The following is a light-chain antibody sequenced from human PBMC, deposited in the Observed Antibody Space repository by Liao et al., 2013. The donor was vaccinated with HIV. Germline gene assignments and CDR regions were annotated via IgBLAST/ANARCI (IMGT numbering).Light chain of an antibody. CDR3: QAWDSRTVI. J-gene: IGLJ2*01. CDR1: NIGSKS. CDR2: QDN. V-gene: IGLV3-21*01. Sequence: SYVLTQPPSVSVAPGKTAMITCGGNNIGSKSVHWYQQKPGQSPVLVIYQDNKRPSGIPERFSGSYSGNTATLTISGTQAMDEADFYCQAWDSRTVIFGGGTKLTVL.